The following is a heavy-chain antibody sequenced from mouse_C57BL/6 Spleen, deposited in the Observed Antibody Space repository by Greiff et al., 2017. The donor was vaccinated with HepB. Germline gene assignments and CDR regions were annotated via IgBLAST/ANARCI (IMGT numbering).Heavy chain of an antibody. D-gene: IGHD2-5*01. CDR1: GFAFSSYW. Sequence: VQLQESGAELVKPGASVKISCKASGFAFSSYWMNWVKQRPGKGLEWIGQIYPGGDDTNYTGKFKGKSTLTADKSSNTAYLQLSSLTSEDTAVYYCTRNCYSSNYAMDYWGQGTSVTVSS. CDR2: IYPGGDDT. J-gene: IGHJ4*01. CDR3: TRNCYSSNYAMDY. V-gene: IGHV1-80*01.